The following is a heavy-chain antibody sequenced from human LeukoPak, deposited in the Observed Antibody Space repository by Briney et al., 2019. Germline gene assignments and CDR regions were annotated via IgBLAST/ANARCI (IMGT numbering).Heavy chain of an antibody. CDR2: IRYDAKQI. J-gene: IGHJ4*02. CDR1: GFTFSTYG. D-gene: IGHD5-24*01. V-gene: IGHV3-30*02. CDR3: AKDFGQVATIPFFDF. Sequence: GGSLRLSCTASGFTFSTYGMHWVRQAPGKGLEWVAFIRYDAKQIYYVDSVKGRFTISRDISKNTLYLQMNSLRAEDTAVYYCAKDFGQVATIPFFDFWGQGTLVTVSS.